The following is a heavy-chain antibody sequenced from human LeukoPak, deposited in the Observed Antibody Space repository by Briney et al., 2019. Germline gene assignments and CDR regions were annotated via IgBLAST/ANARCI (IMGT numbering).Heavy chain of an antibody. CDR2: INHSGST. J-gene: IGHJ3*02. CDR3: ARNWEVVTAIGAFDI. D-gene: IGHD2-21*02. CDR1: GGSFSGYY. V-gene: IGHV4-34*01. Sequence: SETLSLTYAVYGGSFSGYYWSWIRQPPGKGLEWIGEINHSGSTNYNPSLKSRVTISVDTSKNQFSLKLSSVTAADTAVYYCARNWEVVTAIGAFDIWGQGTMVTVSS.